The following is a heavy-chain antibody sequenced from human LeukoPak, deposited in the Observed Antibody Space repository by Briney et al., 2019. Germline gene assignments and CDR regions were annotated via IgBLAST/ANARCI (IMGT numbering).Heavy chain of an antibody. CDR1: GGSISSSNW. J-gene: IGHJ4*02. V-gene: IGHV4-4*02. CDR2: IYHSGST. CDR3: ARALGYCSSTSCSPLDY. D-gene: IGHD2-2*01. Sequence: SETLSPTCAVSGGSISSSNWWSWVRPPPGKRLEWIGEIYHSGSTNYNPSLKSRVTISVDKSKNQFSLKLSSVTAADTAVYYCARALGYCSSTSCSPLDYWGQGTLVTVSS.